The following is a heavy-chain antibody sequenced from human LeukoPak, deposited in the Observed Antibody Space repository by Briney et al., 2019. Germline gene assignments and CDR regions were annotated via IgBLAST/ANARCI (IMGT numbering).Heavy chain of an antibody. CDR2: INPNSGGT. V-gene: IGHV1-2*02. D-gene: IGHD6-6*01. CDR3: AREYSSSSIGAFDI. CDR1: GYTFTGYY. J-gene: IGHJ3*02. Sequence: GASVKVSCKASGYTFTGYYMHWVRQAPGQGLEWMGWINPNSGGTNYAQKFQGRVTMTRDTSISTAYMELSRLRSDDTAVYYCAREYSSSSIGAFDIWGQGTMVTASS.